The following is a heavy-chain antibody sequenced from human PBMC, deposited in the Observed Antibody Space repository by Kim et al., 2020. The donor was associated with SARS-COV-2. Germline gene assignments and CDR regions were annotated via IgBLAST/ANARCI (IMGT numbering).Heavy chain of an antibody. D-gene: IGHD3-10*01. V-gene: IGHV3-49*02. Sequence: EDAASVKGRFTISRDDSKSIAYLQMNSLKTEDTAVYFCTRVGAGFASGSFHPWGQGTLVTVSS. CDR3: TRVGAGFASGSFHP. J-gene: IGHJ5*02.